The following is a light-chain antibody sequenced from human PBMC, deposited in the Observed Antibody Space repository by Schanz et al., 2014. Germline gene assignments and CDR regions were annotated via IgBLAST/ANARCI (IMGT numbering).Light chain of an antibody. V-gene: IGLV1-51*01. CDR1: SSNIGSNF. CDR3: GTWDTSLSAWV. J-gene: IGLJ3*02. Sequence: QSVLTQPPSVSAAPGQKVTISCSGSSSNIGSNFVSWYQQLPGTAPKLLIYDNDKRPSGIPDRFSGSKSGTSATLGITGLQTGDEAEYYCGTWDTSLSAWVFGGGTKLTVL. CDR2: DND.